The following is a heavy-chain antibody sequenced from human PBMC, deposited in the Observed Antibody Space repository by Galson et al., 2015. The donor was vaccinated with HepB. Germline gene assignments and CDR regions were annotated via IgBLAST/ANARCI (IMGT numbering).Heavy chain of an antibody. J-gene: IGHJ6*03. Sequence: SVKVSCKASGYAFTSYAMHWVRQAPGQRLEWMGWINAGNGNTKYSQKFQGRVTITRDTSASTAYMELSSLRSEDTAVYYCAVLRRDYYYYYMDVWGKGTTVTVSS. V-gene: IGHV1-3*01. CDR3: AVLRRDYYYYYMDV. D-gene: IGHD3-3*01. CDR1: GYAFTSYA. CDR2: INAGNGNT.